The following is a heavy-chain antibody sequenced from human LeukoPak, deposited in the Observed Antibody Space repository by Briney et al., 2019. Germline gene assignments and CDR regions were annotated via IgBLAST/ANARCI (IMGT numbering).Heavy chain of an antibody. CDR2: INHSGST. V-gene: IGHV4-34*01. D-gene: IGHD3-10*01. CDR1: GGSFSGHY. J-gene: IGHJ4*02. Sequence: PSETLSLTCAVYGGSFSGHYWSWIRQPPGKGLEWIGEINHSGSTNYNPSLKSRVTISVDTSKNQFSLKLSSVTAADTAVYYCARALMDYGSGSYYIFDYWGQGTLVTVSS. CDR3: ARALMDYGSGSYYIFDY.